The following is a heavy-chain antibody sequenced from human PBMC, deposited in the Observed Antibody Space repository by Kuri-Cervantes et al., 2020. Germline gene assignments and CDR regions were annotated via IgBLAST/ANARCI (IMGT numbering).Heavy chain of an antibody. Sequence: SVKVSCKASGGTFSSYTISWVRQAPGQGLEWMGRIIPILGIANYAQKFQGRVTITADKSTSTAYMELSSLRSEDTAVYYCARGTWGLGGDYDPPSLDYWGQGTLVTVSS. CDR2: IIPILGIA. CDR1: GGTFSSYT. D-gene: IGHD4-17*01. J-gene: IGHJ4*02. V-gene: IGHV1-69*02. CDR3: ARGTWGLGGDYDPPSLDY.